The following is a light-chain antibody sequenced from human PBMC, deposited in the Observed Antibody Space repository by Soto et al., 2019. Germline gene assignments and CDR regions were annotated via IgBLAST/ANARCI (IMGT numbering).Light chain of an antibody. CDR1: QSIHNY. V-gene: IGKV1-39*01. CDR2: AAS. J-gene: IGKJ1*01. Sequence: DMQSTQSPSSLSASIGDGVTITCMASQSIHNYLNRYQQKPGKAPQLLIFAASSLQSGVPSSVSGSESGTDFTLTICCLQPEDFATYCCQEGDSPLRTFCHVTKV. CDR3: QEGDSPLRT.